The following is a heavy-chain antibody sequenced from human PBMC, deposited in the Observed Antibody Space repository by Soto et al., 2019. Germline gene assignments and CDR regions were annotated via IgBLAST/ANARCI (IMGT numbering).Heavy chain of an antibody. CDR3: ARVWGIAARQGPLTFDY. D-gene: IGHD6-6*01. Sequence: QLQLQESGPGLVKPSQTLSLTCTVSGGSISSGGYYWSWIRQHPGKGLEWIGYIYYSGSTYYHPSLKSRVTISVDTSKNQFSLKLSSVTAADTAVYYCARVWGIAARQGPLTFDYWGQGTLVTVSS. V-gene: IGHV4-31*03. J-gene: IGHJ4*02. CDR2: IYYSGST. CDR1: GGSISSGGYY.